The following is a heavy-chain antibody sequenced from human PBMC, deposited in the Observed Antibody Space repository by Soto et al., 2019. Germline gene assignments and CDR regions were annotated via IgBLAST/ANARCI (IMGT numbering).Heavy chain of an antibody. V-gene: IGHV4-39*01. CDR3: ARTVGQRSELIWGGFDS. CDR2: VDFTGST. Sequence: LHLPESGPGLVKPSETLSLICSVTGGSVTTNTYYWTWLRQSPGRGLEWIGNVDFTGSTYYNPSLESRLSMSVDTATSQCSLVLSSVPAADTAVYYFARTVGQRSELIWGGFDSWCQGTLVTVSS. J-gene: IGHJ4*02. CDR1: GGSVTTNTYY. D-gene: IGHD6-25*01.